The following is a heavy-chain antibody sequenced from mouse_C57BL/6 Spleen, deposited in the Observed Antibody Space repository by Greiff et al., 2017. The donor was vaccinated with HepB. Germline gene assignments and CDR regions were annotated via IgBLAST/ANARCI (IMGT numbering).Heavy chain of an antibody. CDR1: GFSLTSYG. J-gene: IGHJ4*01. D-gene: IGHD1-1*01. V-gene: IGHV2-5*01. CDR2: IWRGGST. Sequence: VQLVESGPGLVQPSQSLSITCTVSGFSLTSYGVHWVRQSPGKGLEWLGVIWRGGSTDYNAAFMSRLSITKDNSKSQVFFKMNSLQADDTAIYYCAKSPLITTVVATPYYAMDYWGQGTSVTVSS. CDR3: AKSPLITTVVATPYYAMDY.